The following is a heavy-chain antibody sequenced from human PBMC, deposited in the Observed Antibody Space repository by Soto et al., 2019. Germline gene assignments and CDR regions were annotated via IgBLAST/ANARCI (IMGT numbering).Heavy chain of an antibody. D-gene: IGHD3-10*01. CDR2: IYYSGST. V-gene: IGHV4-31*03. CDR3: ARDYGSGSNWFDP. J-gene: IGHJ5*02. CDR1: AFSIRSGVYY. Sequence: SETLSLNSRVSAFSIRSGVYYWSWLRQHPGKGLEWIGYIYYSGSTYYNPSLKSRVTISVDTSKNQFSLKLSSVTAADTAVYYCARDYGSGSNWFDPWGQGTLVTVSS.